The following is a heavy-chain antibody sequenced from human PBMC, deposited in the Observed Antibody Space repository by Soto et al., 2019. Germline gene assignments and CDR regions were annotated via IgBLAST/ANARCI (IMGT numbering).Heavy chain of an antibody. CDR2: INHSGST. J-gene: IGHJ6*02. CDR1: GGSFSGYY. D-gene: IGHD1-26*01. V-gene: IGHV4-34*01. CDR3: ASAIVGATTGYYYYGMDV. Sequence: QVQLQQWGAGLLKPSETLSLTCAVYGGSFSGYYWSWIRQPPGKGLEWIGEINHSGSTNYNPSLKSRVTISVDTSKNQFSLKLSSVTAADTAVYYCASAIVGATTGYYYYGMDVWGQGTTVTVSS.